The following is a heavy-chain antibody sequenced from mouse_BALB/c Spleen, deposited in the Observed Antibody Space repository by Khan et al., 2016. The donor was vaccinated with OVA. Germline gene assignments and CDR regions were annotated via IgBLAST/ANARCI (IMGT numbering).Heavy chain of an antibody. CDR3: SKWTPDYYAMDY. CDR2: IWGGGGT. Sequence: QVQLKESGPGLVAPSQSLSITCTVSGFSLTTYDVNWVRQPPGKGLEWLGVIWGGGGTDYHSTLISRLSISKDNSKSQVFLKLNSLQTDDTATDEWSKWTPDYYAMDYWGQGTSVTVSS. V-gene: IGHV2-3*01. CDR1: GFSLTTYD. J-gene: IGHJ4*01.